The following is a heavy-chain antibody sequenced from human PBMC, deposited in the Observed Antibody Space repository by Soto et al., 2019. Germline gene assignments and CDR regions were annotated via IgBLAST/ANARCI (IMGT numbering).Heavy chain of an antibody. D-gene: IGHD4-17*01. J-gene: IGHJ4*02. Sequence: QITLKESGPTLVEPTQTLTLTCSLSGFSISTSGVGVGWIRQTPGKALEWLVFIYWDDDKRYSPSLKSRLAITKDTAKNQVVLTMTDMDAVDTGTYYGAHRRDYYGDWNSGQFDYWGQGTLVTVSS. CDR3: AHRRDYYGDWNSGQFDY. CDR2: IYWDDDK. V-gene: IGHV2-5*02. CDR1: GFSISTSGVG.